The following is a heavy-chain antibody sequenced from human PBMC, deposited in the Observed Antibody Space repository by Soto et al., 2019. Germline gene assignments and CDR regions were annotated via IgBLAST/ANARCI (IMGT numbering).Heavy chain of an antibody. V-gene: IGHV3-11*06. CDR2: ISSSSSYT. CDR3: ARVLGYCSGGSCPDAFDI. D-gene: IGHD2-15*01. Sequence: PGGSLRLSCAASGFTFSDYYMSWIRQAPGKGLEWVSYISSSSSYTNYADSVKGRFTISRDNAKNSLYLQMNSLRAEDTAVYYCARVLGYCSGGSCPDAFDIWGQGTMVTVSS. J-gene: IGHJ3*02. CDR1: GFTFSDYY.